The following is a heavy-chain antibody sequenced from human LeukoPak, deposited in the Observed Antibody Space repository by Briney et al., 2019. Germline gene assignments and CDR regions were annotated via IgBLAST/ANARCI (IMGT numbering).Heavy chain of an antibody. J-gene: IGHJ3*02. CDR1: GFTFSDYY. Sequence: PGGSLRLSCAASGFTFSDYYMGWIRQAPGKGLEWVSYITSSGSTIYYADPVKGRFTISRDNAKNSLYLQMNSPRAEDTAVYYCARVPTSPIDAFDIWGQGTMVTVSS. V-gene: IGHV3-11*04. CDR2: ITSSGSTI. CDR3: ARVPTSPIDAFDI. D-gene: IGHD7-27*01.